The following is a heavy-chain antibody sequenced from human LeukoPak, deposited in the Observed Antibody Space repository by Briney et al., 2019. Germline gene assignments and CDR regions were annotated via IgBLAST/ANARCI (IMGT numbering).Heavy chain of an antibody. Sequence: ASVKVSCKASGYTFTSYYMHWVRQAPGQGLEWMGIINPSGGSTSYAQKFQGRVTMTRDTSTSTVYMELSSLRSEDTAVYNCARDVIVVVAAAPLGYYYYYMDVWGKGTTVTASS. CDR3: ARDVIVVVAAAPLGYYYYYMDV. CDR2: INPSGGST. D-gene: IGHD2-2*01. CDR1: GYTFTSYY. J-gene: IGHJ6*03. V-gene: IGHV1-46*03.